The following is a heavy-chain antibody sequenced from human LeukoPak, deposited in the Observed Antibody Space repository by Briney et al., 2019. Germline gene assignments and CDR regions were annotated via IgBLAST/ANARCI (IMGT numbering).Heavy chain of an antibody. CDR3: ARVFPGDNTTGFDP. V-gene: IGHV1-3*01. D-gene: IGHD4-17*01. CDR1: GYTFTSYA. Sequence: ASVNVSFKASGYTFTSYAMHWVRQAPGQRLEWMGWINAGNGNTKYSQKFQGRVTITRDTSASTAYMELSSLRSEDTAVYYCARVFPGDNTTGFDPWGQGTLVTVSS. CDR2: INAGNGNT. J-gene: IGHJ5*02.